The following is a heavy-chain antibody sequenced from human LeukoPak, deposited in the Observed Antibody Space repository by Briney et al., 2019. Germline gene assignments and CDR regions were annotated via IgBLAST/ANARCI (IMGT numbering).Heavy chain of an antibody. D-gene: IGHD2-21*02. CDR3: ARDGDVTIPFDS. Sequence: GGSLRLSCAASGFTFSSYWMHWVRQAPGKGLAWVSQINFDGSRTTYADSVRGRFTISRDNAWNTLYLQMDSLRAEDTAVYFCARDGDVTIPFDSWGQGTLVTVPS. CDR1: GFTFSSYW. V-gene: IGHV3-74*03. J-gene: IGHJ4*02. CDR2: INFDGSRT.